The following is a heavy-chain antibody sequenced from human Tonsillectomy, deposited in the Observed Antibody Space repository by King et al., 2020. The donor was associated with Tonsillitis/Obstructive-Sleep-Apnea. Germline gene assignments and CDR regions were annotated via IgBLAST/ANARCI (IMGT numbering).Heavy chain of an antibody. D-gene: IGHD2-2*01. CDR2: INPNSGGT. J-gene: IGHJ4*02. CDR1: VYTFTGYY. V-gene: IGHV1-2*04. Sequence: VQLVESGAEVKKPGASVKVSCKASVYTFTGYYMHWVRQAPGHGLEWMGWINPNSGGTNYAQQFRGWVTMTRDTSISTAYMELSRLRSDDTAVYYCARGLGSCSSTSCLSFDYWGQATLVTVSA. CDR3: ARGLGSCSSTSCLSFDY.